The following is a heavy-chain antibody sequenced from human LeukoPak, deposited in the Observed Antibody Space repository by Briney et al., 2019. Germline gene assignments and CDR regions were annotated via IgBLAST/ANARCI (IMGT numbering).Heavy chain of an antibody. J-gene: IGHJ3*02. V-gene: IGHV4-59*08. CDR3: ARVLISMTGAAFDI. CDR2: IYYSGST. CDR1: GGSISSYY. Sequence: SSETLSLTCTVSGGSISSYYWSWIRQPPGKGLEWIGYIYYSGSTNYNPSLKSRVTMSVDTSKNQFSLKLNSVTAADTAVYYCARVLISMTGAAFDIWGQGTLVTVSS. D-gene: IGHD3-22*01.